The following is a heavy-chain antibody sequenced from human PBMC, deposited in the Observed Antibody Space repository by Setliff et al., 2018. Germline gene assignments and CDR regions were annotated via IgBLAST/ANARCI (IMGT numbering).Heavy chain of an antibody. V-gene: IGHV4-61*02. CDR1: GVSFGSGTYY. CDR3: AGTPALGTSWLSPFDY. J-gene: IGHJ4*02. D-gene: IGHD5-12*01. CDR2: IQSTGNT. Sequence: TLSLTCTVSGVSFGSGTYYWSWIRQPAGKGLEWIGLIQSTGNTNYNPSLQSRVTISIDTSKKQFSLKMSSVTAADTAMYYCAGTPALGTSWLSPFDYWGQGTLVTVSS.